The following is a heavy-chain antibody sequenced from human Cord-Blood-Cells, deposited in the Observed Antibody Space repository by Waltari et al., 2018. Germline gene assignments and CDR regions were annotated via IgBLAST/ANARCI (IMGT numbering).Heavy chain of an antibody. CDR1: GYTLTELS. J-gene: IGHJ4*02. CDR2: FDPEDGET. V-gene: IGHV1-24*01. D-gene: IGHD4-17*01. Sequence: QVQLVQSGAEVKKPGASVKVSCKVSGYTLTELSMHWVRQAPGKGLEWMGGFDPEDGETIYAQKFQGRVTMTEDTSTDTAHMELSSLRSEDTAMYYCATVWTTVDPFDYWGQGTLVTVSS. CDR3: ATVWTTVDPFDY.